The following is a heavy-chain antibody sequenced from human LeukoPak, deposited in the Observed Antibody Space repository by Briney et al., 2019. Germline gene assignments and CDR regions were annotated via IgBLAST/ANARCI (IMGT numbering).Heavy chain of an antibody. CDR1: GDSVSSYSAA. D-gene: IGHD6-19*01. CDR3: ARSYSSGWDFDY. V-gene: IGHV6-1*01. J-gene: IGHJ4*02. CDR2: TYYRSKWYN. Sequence: ASQTLSLTCAISGDSVSSYSAAWNWIRQSPSRGLEWLGRTYYRSKWYNDYAVSVKGRITINPDTSKSQFSLRLTSVTPEDTAVYYCARSYSSGWDFDYWGQGTLVTVPS.